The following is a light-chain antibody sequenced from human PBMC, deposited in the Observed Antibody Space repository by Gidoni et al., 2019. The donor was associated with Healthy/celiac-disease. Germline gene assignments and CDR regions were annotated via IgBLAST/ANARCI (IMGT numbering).Light chain of an antibody. V-gene: IGKV3-15*01. CDR2: GAS. CDR3: QQYNNWPPIT. J-gene: IGKJ5*01. CDR1: QSVSSN. Sequence: LVMTQSPATLSVSPGESATLSCRASQSVSSNLAWYQQKPGQAPSPLIYGASTRATGIPARFSGSGSGTEFTLTISSLQSEDFAVYYCQQYNNWPPITFGQGTRLEIK.